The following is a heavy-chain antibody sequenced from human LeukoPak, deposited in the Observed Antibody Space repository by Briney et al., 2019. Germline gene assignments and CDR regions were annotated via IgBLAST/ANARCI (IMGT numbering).Heavy chain of an antibody. CDR2: ISGSGGST. CDR3: ARDSRSYYDSSGYFPPI. D-gene: IGHD3-22*01. Sequence: GGSLRLSCAASGFTFGSYAMSWVRQAPGKGLEWVSAISGSGGSTYYADSVKGRFTISRDNSKNTLYLQMNSLRAEDTAVYYCARDSRSYYDSSGYFPPIWGQGTMVTVSS. CDR1: GFTFGSYA. J-gene: IGHJ3*02. V-gene: IGHV3-23*01.